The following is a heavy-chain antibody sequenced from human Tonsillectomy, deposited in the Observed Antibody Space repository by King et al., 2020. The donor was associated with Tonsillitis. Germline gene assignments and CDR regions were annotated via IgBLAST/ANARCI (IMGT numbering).Heavy chain of an antibody. Sequence: LQLQESGPGLAKPSETLSLTCTVSGGSISSSSYYWGWIRQPPGKGLEWIGSIYYTGNTYYNPSLKSRVTISGDTSKNQFSLKLSSVTAADTAVYYCARGALIGSGYYFSFDHWGQGILVTVSS. D-gene: IGHD3-22*01. V-gene: IGHV4-39*01. CDR1: GGSISSSSYY. J-gene: IGHJ4*02. CDR3: ARGALIGSGYYFSFDH. CDR2: IYYTGNT.